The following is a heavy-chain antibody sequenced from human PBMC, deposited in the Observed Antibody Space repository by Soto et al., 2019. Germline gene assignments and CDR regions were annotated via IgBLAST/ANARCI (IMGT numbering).Heavy chain of an antibody. Sequence: GSLRLSCAASGLTFSGHAMTWVRQSPGRGLEWVSTISESGDTTYYADSVKGRFTISRDNSKNTLFLQMNSLRVEDTAVYYCVPGSSGAVGEDRWGQGTLVTVSS. CDR2: ISESGDTT. V-gene: IGHV3-23*01. CDR3: VPGSSGAVGEDR. J-gene: IGHJ5*02. CDR1: GLTFSGHA. D-gene: IGHD3-16*01.